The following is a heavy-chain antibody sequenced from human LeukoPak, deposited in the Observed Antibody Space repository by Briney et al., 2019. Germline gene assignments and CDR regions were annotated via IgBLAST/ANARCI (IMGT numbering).Heavy chain of an antibody. CDR3: ARDLSDMDAFDI. D-gene: IGHD2/OR15-2a*01. J-gene: IGHJ3*02. CDR2: IKSDGSST. CDR1: GFTFSSNW. V-gene: IGHV3-74*01. Sequence: PGGSLRLSCAASGFTFSSNWMHWVRQAPGKGLVWVSRIKSDGSSTSYADSVKGRFTISRDNAKNSLYLQMNSLRAEDTAVYYCARDLSDMDAFDIWGQGTMVTVSS.